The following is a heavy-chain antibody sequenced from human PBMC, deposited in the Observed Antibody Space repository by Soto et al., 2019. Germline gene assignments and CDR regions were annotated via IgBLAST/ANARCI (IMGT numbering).Heavy chain of an antibody. D-gene: IGHD2-21*02. J-gene: IGHJ4*02. CDR3: ARHWDGDGDWYTFDY. CDR2: IAYSGST. V-gene: IGHV4-59*08. CDR1: GASISSYY. Sequence: QVQLQESGPGLVRPSETLSLTCTVSGASISSYYWSWIRQPPGKGLEWIGYIAYSGSTNYNPSLKSLVTLSVDTSKNQVSLKLSSVPAADTAVYYSARHWDGDGDWYTFDYWGQGTLVTVSS.